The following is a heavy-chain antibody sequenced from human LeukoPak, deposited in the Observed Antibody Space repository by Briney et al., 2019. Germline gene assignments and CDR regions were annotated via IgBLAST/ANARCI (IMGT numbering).Heavy chain of an antibody. CDR2: IYYSGST. Sequence: KPSETLSLTCTGSGGSISTYYWSWIRQPPGKGLEWIGHIYYSGSTNYNPSLKSRVTISVDTSKNQFSLKLRSVTAADTAVYYCARGILTGPIYAFDMWGQGTMVTVSS. CDR3: ARGILTGPIYAFDM. J-gene: IGHJ3*02. D-gene: IGHD3-9*01. CDR1: GGSISTYY. V-gene: IGHV4-59*01.